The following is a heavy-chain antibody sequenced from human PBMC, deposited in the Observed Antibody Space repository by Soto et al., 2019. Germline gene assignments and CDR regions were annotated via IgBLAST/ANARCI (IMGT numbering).Heavy chain of an antibody. CDR3: ARDQTTYFFES. CDR1: GNIFTSYY. CDR2: FDPSGAGT. J-gene: IGHJ4*02. Sequence: ASVKVSCKASGNIFTSYYIHWVRQAPGQGLQWMGIFDPSGAGTNYAHKFEGRVTMTWDTSTSTVYLELRSLTSGDTAVYYCARDQTTYFFESWGQGTLVTVSS. D-gene: IGHD1-1*01. V-gene: IGHV1-46*01.